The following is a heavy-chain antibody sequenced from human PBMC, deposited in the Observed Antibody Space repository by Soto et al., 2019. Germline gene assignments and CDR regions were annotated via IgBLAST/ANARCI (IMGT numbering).Heavy chain of an antibody. Sequence: GESLKISCAASGFTFSSYAMSWVRQAPGKGLEWVSAISGSGGSTYHADSVKGRFTISRDNSKNTLYLQMNSLRAEDTAVYYCAKGRGYSYGFEAFDIWGQGTMVTVSS. D-gene: IGHD5-18*01. J-gene: IGHJ3*02. V-gene: IGHV3-23*01. CDR1: GFTFSSYA. CDR3: AKGRGYSYGFEAFDI. CDR2: ISGSGGST.